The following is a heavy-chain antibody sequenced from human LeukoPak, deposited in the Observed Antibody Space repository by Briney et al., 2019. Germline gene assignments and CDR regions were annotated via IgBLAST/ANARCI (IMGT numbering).Heavy chain of an antibody. CDR1: GGSISSSSYY. CDR3: ARVRTKTVAGTPYYFDY. Sequence: SETLSLTCTVSGGSISSSSYYWGWIRQPPGKGLEWIGSIYYSGSTYYNPSLKSRVTISVDTSKNQFSLKLSSVTAADTAVYYCARVRTKTVAGTPYYFDYWGQGTLVTVSS. CDR2: IYYSGST. D-gene: IGHD6-19*01. J-gene: IGHJ4*02. V-gene: IGHV4-39*07.